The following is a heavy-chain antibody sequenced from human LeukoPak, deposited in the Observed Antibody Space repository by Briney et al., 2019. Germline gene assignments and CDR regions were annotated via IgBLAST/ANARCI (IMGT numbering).Heavy chain of an antibody. CDR3: AREWFGELFRWFDP. CDR2: IYYSGST. V-gene: IGHV4-39*07. D-gene: IGHD3-10*01. CDR1: GGSISSSSYY. Sequence: PSETLSLTCTVSGGSISSSSYYWGWIRQPPGKGLEWIGSIYYSGSTYYNPSLKSRVTISVDTSKNQFSLKLSSVTAADTAVYYCAREWFGELFRWFDPWGQGTLVTVSS. J-gene: IGHJ5*02.